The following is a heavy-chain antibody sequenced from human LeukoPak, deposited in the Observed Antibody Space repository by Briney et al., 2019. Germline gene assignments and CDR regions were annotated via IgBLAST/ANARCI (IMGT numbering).Heavy chain of an antibody. Sequence: ASVKVSCKASGYTFTDYYMHWVRQAPGQGLEWMGWINPNSGGTNYAQKFLGRVTMTRDTSISTAYMELSRLRSDDTAVYYCAGRRIAAAGAGVDYWGQGTLVTVSS. CDR2: INPNSGGT. CDR1: GYTFTDYY. J-gene: IGHJ4*02. V-gene: IGHV1-2*02. D-gene: IGHD6-13*01. CDR3: AGRRIAAAGAGVDY.